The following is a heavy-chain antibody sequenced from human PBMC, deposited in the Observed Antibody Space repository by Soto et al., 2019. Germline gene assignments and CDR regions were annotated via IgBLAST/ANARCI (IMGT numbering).Heavy chain of an antibody. D-gene: IGHD3-22*01. V-gene: IGHV4-30-4*01. CDR2: IYYSGST. CDR1: GGSISSGDYY. Sequence: SETLSLTSTVSGGSISSGDYYWSWIRQPPGKGLEWIGYIYYSGSTYYNPSLKSRVTISVDTSKNQFSLKLSSVTAADTAVYYCARDYYDSSGQIGYAFDIWGQGTRVT. J-gene: IGHJ3*02. CDR3: ARDYYDSSGQIGYAFDI.